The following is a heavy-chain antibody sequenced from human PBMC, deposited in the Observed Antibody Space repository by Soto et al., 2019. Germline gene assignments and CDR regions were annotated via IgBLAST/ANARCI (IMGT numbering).Heavy chain of an antibody. CDR3: ARHDRAYYGSGSLYYYYYMDV. J-gene: IGHJ6*03. V-gene: IGHV4-39*01. CDR2: IYYSGST. Sequence: PGKGLEWIGSIYYSGSTYYNPSLKRRVTISVDTSKNQFSPKLSSVTAADTAVYYCARHDRAYYGSGSLYYYYYMDVWGKGTTVTVSS. D-gene: IGHD3-10*01.